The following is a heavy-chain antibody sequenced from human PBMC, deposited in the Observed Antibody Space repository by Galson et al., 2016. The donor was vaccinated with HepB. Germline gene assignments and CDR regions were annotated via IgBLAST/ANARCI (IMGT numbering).Heavy chain of an antibody. D-gene: IGHD3-10*01. CDR1: GGSLSGSY. V-gene: IGHV4-34*01. CDR2: INQSGIT. J-gene: IGHJ3*01. CDR3: SLVMRRGEKTSERTDAFEV. Sequence: SETLSLTCGVYGGSLSGSYWSWIRQSPGKGLEWIGEINQSGITNYNPSLKSRVTISVDTSQNQFSLKVNSVTAADTAVYYCSLVMRRGEKTSERTDAFEVWGQGTVVIASS.